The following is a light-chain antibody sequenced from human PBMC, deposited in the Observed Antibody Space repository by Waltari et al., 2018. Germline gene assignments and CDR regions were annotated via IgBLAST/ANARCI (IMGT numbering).Light chain of an antibody. J-gene: IGLJ1*01. V-gene: IGLV1-44*01. CDR2: STI. Sequence: QSVLTQPPSASGTPGQRVTISCSGSSSNIGSNTVNWYQQLPGTAPKLLIYSTIQRPSGVPDRVSGSKSGTAASLAISVLQSEDEADYYCAAWDDSLNGYVFGTGTKVTGL. CDR1: SSNIGSNT. CDR3: AAWDDSLNGYV.